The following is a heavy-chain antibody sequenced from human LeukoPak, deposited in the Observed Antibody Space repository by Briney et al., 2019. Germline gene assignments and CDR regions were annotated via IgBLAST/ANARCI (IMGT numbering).Heavy chain of an antibody. CDR3: ARERGGEYYYDSSGYYYFDY. CDR1: GGSISSHY. V-gene: IGHV4-59*11. J-gene: IGHJ4*02. CDR2: IYYSRST. D-gene: IGHD3-22*01. Sequence: SETLSLTCTVSGGSISSHYWSWIRQPPGKGLERIGYIYYSRSTNYNPSLKSRVTISVDTSKNQFSLKLSSVTAADTAVYYCARERGGEYYYDSSGYYYFDYWGQGTLVTVSS.